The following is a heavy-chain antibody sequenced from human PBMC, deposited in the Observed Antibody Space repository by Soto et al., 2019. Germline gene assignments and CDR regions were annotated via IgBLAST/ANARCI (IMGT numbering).Heavy chain of an antibody. Sequence: GESLKISCKTVGYDFPTYWSAWVRQMPGKGLEWMGIHYPGDSDSRYSPSFQGQVTFSSDKSISTAYLQWSSLKSSDTAMYYCARHVSLGSRYFVHWGRGTPVTVSS. D-gene: IGHD1-26*01. CDR1: GYDFPTYW. V-gene: IGHV5-51*01. CDR2: HYPGDSDS. J-gene: IGHJ4*02. CDR3: ARHVSLGSRYFVH.